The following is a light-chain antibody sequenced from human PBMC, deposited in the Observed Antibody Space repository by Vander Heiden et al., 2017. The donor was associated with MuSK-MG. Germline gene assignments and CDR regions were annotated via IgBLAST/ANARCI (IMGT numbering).Light chain of an antibody. CDR3: QKDNSARRT. Sequence: DIQMTKSPSSLSASVGDRVTITCRASQGISNYLAWYQQKPGKVPKLLIYAASTLQSGVPSRFTGSGSGTDFTLTISSLQPEDVATYYCQKDNSARRTFGPGTKVEIK. CDR1: QGISNY. CDR2: AAS. V-gene: IGKV1-27*01. J-gene: IGKJ1*01.